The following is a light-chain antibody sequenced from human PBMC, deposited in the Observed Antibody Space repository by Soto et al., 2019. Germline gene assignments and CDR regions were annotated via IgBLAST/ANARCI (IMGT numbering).Light chain of an antibody. CDR3: AAWDDSLNGPV. Sequence: QSVLTQPPSASGTPGQRVAISCSGSSSNIGSKTVNWYQHLPRTAPKLLIYSNNQRPSGVPDRFSGSKSGTSASLAISGLQSEDEADYYCAAWDDSLNGPVFGGGTKLTVL. J-gene: IGLJ2*01. V-gene: IGLV1-44*01. CDR2: SNN. CDR1: SSNIGSKT.